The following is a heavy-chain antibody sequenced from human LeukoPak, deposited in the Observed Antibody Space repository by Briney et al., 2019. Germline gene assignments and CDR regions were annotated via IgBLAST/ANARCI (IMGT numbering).Heavy chain of an antibody. CDR1: GGTFSSYA. V-gene: IGHV1-69*05. CDR2: IIPIFGTA. J-gene: IGHJ5*02. D-gene: IGHD3-3*01. CDR3: ARTPITIFGVVTDGSWFDP. Sequence: SVKVSYKASGGTFSSYAISWVRQAPGQGLEWMGGIIPIFGTANYAQKFQGRVTITTDESTSTAYMELSSLRSEDTAVYYCARTPITIFGVVTDGSWFDPWGQGTLVTVSS.